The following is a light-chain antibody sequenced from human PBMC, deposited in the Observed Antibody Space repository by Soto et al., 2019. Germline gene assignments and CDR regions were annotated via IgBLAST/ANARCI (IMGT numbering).Light chain of an antibody. Sequence: QSVLTQPASVSGSPGQSITISCTETSSDVGGYNSVSWYQQHPGKAPKLVIYEVTNRPSGISNRFSGSKSGNTASLTISGLQAEDEADYYCSSYTSSSTRVFGTGTKVTVL. CDR3: SSYTSSSTRV. CDR2: EVT. CDR1: SSDVGGYNS. V-gene: IGLV2-14*01. J-gene: IGLJ1*01.